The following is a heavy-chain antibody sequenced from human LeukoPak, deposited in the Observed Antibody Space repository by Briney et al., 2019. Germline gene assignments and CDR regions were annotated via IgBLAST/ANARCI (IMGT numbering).Heavy chain of an antibody. J-gene: IGHJ4*02. CDR3: ARGVMDTAMAPFDY. V-gene: IGHV1-69*04. Sequence: SVKVSCKTSGYTFTNYGISWVRQAPGQGLEWMGRIIPILGIANYAQKFQGRVTITADKSTSTAYMELSSLRSEDTAVYYCARGVMDTAMAPFDYWGQGTLVTVSS. D-gene: IGHD5-18*01. CDR1: GYTFTNYG. CDR2: IIPILGIA.